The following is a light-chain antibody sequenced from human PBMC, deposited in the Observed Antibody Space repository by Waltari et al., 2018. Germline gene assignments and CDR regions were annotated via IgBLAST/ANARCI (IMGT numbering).Light chain of an antibody. CDR1: TSNIGYNT. Sequence: QSVLTQHPSASVTLGQSGTISRSGHTSNIGYNTVNWYQQLPRTAPTLPIYTNNQRPAGIPDRFSGSKSGTSASLAISGLQSDDEADYYCAAWDDSLNLYVFGTGTKLTVL. J-gene: IGLJ1*01. CDR2: TNN. V-gene: IGLV1-44*01. CDR3: AAWDDSLNLYV.